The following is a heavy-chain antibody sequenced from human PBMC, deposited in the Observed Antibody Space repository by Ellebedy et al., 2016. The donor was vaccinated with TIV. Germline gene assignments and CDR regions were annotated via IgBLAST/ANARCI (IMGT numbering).Heavy chain of an antibody. D-gene: IGHD3-22*01. Sequence: GESLKISCAASGFTFSSYWMHWVRQAPGKGLVWVSRINSDGSSTSYADSVKGRFTISRDNAKNTLYLQMNSLRAEDTDVYYCARADRGDAFDIWGQGTMVTVSS. CDR1: GFTFSSYW. V-gene: IGHV3-74*01. J-gene: IGHJ3*02. CDR2: INSDGSST. CDR3: ARADRGDAFDI.